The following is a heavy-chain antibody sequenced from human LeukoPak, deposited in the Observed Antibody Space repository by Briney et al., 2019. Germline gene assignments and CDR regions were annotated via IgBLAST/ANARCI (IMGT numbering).Heavy chain of an antibody. Sequence: ASVEVSCKASGYTFTGYYMHWVRQAPGQGLEWMGWINPNSGGTNYAQKFQGRVTMTRDTSISTAYMELSRLRSDDTAVYYCARGPAAAVRPEYYFDYWGQGTLVTVSS. V-gene: IGHV1-2*02. CDR3: ARGPAAAVRPEYYFDY. CDR1: GYTFTGYY. D-gene: IGHD6-13*01. J-gene: IGHJ4*02. CDR2: INPNSGGT.